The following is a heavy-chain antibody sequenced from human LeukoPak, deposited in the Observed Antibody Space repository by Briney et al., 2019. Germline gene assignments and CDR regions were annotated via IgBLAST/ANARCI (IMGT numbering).Heavy chain of an antibody. J-gene: IGHJ4*02. D-gene: IGHD2/OR15-2a*01. CDR3: ARGTTRKYGDFDY. V-gene: IGHV1-46*01. CDR1: GYTFTSNY. CDR2: IYPRDGST. Sequence: ASVKVSCKASGYTFTSNYIHWVRQAPGQGLEWMGMIYPRDGSTSYAQKFQGRVTLTRNPSISTAYMEVSSLRSKDTAVYFCARGTTRKYGDFDYWGQGTLVTVSS.